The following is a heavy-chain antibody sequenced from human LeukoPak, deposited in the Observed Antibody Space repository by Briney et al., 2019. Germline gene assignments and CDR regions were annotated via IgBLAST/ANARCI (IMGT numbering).Heavy chain of an antibody. D-gene: IGHD5-24*01. Sequence: GGSLRLTCAASGFTFSSYSMNWVRQAPGKGLEWVSPISSSSSYIYYADSVKGRFTISRDNAKNSLYLQMNSLRAEDTAVYYCARDFVATTPYYGMDVWGQGTTVTVSS. V-gene: IGHV3-21*01. CDR1: GFTFSSYS. J-gene: IGHJ6*02. CDR2: ISSSSSYI. CDR3: ARDFVATTPYYGMDV.